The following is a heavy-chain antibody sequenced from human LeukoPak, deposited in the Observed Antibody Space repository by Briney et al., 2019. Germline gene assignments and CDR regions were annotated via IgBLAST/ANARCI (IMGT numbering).Heavy chain of an antibody. V-gene: IGHV1-2*02. D-gene: IGHD3-22*01. Sequence: ASVKVSCKASGYTFTGYYMHWVRQAPGQGLEWMGWINPNSGGTNYAQKFQGRVTMISETSISTAYMEQSRLVSDDTAVYYCAREYYDIRGSHAFDIWGQGTMVTVSS. CDR3: AREYYDIRGSHAFDI. CDR1: GYTFTGYY. J-gene: IGHJ3*02. CDR2: INPNSGGT.